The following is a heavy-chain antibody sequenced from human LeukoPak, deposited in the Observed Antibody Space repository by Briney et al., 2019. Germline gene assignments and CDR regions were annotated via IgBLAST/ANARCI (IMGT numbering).Heavy chain of an antibody. Sequence: GRSLRLSCAASGFTFDDYAMHWVRQAPGKGLEWVAVIWYDGSNKYYADSVKGRFTISRDNSKNTLYLQMNSLRAEDTAVYYCAREGPREIRLGELSLPDYWGQGTLVTVSS. CDR3: AREGPREIRLGELSLPDY. CDR2: IWYDGSNK. CDR1: GFTFDDYA. D-gene: IGHD3-16*01. V-gene: IGHV3-33*08. J-gene: IGHJ4*02.